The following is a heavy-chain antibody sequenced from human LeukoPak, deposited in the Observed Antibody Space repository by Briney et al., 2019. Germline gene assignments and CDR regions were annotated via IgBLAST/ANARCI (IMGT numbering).Heavy chain of an antibody. CDR1: GYTFTGYY. V-gene: IGHV1-2*02. D-gene: IGHD3-10*01. J-gene: IGHJ5*02. CDR3: ARGSHMVRGVIWFNP. Sequence: ASVKVSCKASGYTFTGYYMHWVRQAPGQGLEWMGWINPNSGGTNYAQKFQGRVTMTRDTSISTAYMELSRLRSDDTAVYYCARGSHMVRGVIWFNPWGQGTLVTVSS. CDR2: INPNSGGT.